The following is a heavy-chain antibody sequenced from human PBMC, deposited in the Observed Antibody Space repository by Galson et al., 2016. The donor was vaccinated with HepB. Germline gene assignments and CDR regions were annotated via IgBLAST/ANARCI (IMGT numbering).Heavy chain of an antibody. Sequence: QSGAAVKKPGESLRISCDVSGYSFTTYWISWVRQMPGKGLEWMGRIDPRDSYTNYSPSFQGHVTISVDKSISAAYLQWSSLKASDTAMYYCARMEAAAGISFMRHWGQGTLVTVSS. CDR3: ARMEAAAGISFMRH. CDR1: GYSFTTYW. V-gene: IGHV5-10-1*01. D-gene: IGHD6-25*01. CDR2: IDPRDSYT. J-gene: IGHJ1*01.